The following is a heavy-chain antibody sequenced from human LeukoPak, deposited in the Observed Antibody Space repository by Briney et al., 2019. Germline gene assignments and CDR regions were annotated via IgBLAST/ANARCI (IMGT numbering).Heavy chain of an antibody. V-gene: IGHV4-61*01. CDR1: GGSVSSGNYY. J-gene: IGHJ5*02. D-gene: IGHD4-11*01. CDR3: ARHDYRNWFDP. Sequence: SETLSLTCTVSGGSVSSGNYYWSWIRQPPGKGLDWIGDIYYSGSTNYNPSLKSRVTISVDTSKNQFSLKLTSVTAADTAVYYCARHDYRNWFDPWGQGTLVTVSS. CDR2: IYYSGST.